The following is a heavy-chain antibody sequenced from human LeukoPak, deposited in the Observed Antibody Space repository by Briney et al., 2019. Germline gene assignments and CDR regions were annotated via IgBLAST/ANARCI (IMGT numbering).Heavy chain of an antibody. CDR1: GGSMTSYY. CDR3: ARGDYGDHAGY. Sequence: SETLSLTCTVSGGSMTSYYWSWIRQPPGKGLEWIGYIYFSGSTNYNPSLKSRVTISLDMSKSQFSLKLSSVIAADTAVYYCARGDYGDHAGYWGQGTLVTVSS. V-gene: IGHV4-59*01. J-gene: IGHJ4*02. D-gene: IGHD4-17*01. CDR2: IYFSGST.